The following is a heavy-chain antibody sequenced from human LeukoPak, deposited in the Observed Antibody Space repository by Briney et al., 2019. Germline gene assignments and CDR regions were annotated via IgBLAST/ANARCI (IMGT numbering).Heavy chain of an antibody. Sequence: PWETVSLTCTVSGGSISSGGYYWSWIRRHAGKGLDWFVYIYYSGCTYYNPSLKSRVTISVDTSKNQFSLKLSSVTAADTAVYYCARVGDSSGYYLFDYWGQGTLVTVSS. J-gene: IGHJ4*02. V-gene: IGHV4-31*03. D-gene: IGHD3-22*01. CDR1: GGSISSGGYY. CDR2: IYYSGCT. CDR3: ARVGDSSGYYLFDY.